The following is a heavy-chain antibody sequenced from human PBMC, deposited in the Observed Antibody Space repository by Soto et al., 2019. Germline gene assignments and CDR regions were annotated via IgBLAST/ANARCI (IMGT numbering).Heavy chain of an antibody. V-gene: IGHV1-69*01. D-gene: IGHD3-16*01. CDR1: GGSLTSYP. J-gene: IGHJ4*02. Sequence: QMEQSGAEVRKPGSSVKVSCKPSGGSLTSYPMAWVRQAPGQGFEWMGGIIPIHGTTEYVQKFQGRVTITADESPNIATLELTGLTSEDTAVYYCARGWGLVSWGQGTLVTVSS. CDR2: IIPIHGTT. CDR3: ARGWGLVS.